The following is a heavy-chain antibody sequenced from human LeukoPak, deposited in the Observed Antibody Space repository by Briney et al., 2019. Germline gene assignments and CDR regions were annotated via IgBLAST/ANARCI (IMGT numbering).Heavy chain of an antibody. D-gene: IGHD6-13*01. V-gene: IGHV3-74*01. Sequence: GGSVRLSCAASGFSFRTHWMYWVRQAPGTGLMWVSRIKGDETVIRYADSVKGRFTIYRDNARNTVFLQMNLLGVEDTAVYYCARGITAEESVAIDYWGQGTLVTVSS. CDR1: GFSFRTHW. J-gene: IGHJ4*02. CDR3: ARGITAEESVAIDY. CDR2: IKGDETVI.